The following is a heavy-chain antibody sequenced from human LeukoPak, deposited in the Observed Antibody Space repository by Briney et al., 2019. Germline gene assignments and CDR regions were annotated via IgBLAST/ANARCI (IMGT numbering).Heavy chain of an antibody. J-gene: IGHJ4*02. V-gene: IGHV3-23*01. Sequence: GGSLRLSCAASGFTFSSYEMNWVRQAPGKGLEWVSCISGSGDNTYYPDSVRGRFTISRDNFKNTLYLQMDSLRAEDTAVYYCAKIPQVSIFGVPNFDDWGRGTLVTVSS. CDR3: AKIPQVSIFGVPNFDD. CDR1: GFTFSSYE. D-gene: IGHD3-3*01. CDR2: ISGSGDNT.